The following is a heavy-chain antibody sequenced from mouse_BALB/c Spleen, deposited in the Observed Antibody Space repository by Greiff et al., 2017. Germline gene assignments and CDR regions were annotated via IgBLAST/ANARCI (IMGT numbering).Heavy chain of an antibody. Sequence: EVMLVESGGGLVQPKGSLKLSCAASGFTFNTYAMNWVRQAPGKGLEWVARIRSKSNNYATYYADSVKDRFTISRDDSQSMLYLQMNNLKTEDTAMYYCVRLRGLEGYWYFDVWGAGTTVTVSS. V-gene: IGHV10-1*02. J-gene: IGHJ1*01. CDR1: GFTFNTYA. D-gene: IGHD2-4*01. CDR3: VRLRGLEGYWYFDV. CDR2: IRSKSNNYAT.